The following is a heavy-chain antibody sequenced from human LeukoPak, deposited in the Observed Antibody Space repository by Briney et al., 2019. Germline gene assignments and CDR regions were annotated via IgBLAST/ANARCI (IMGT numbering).Heavy chain of an antibody. D-gene: IGHD4-17*01. V-gene: IGHV1-46*01. CDR1: GYTFTSYY. CDR2: INPSGGST. CDR3: ARENLLGGAVTTFFDH. Sequence: ASVKVSCKASGYTFTSYYMHWVRQAPGQGLEWMGRINPSGGSTSYAQKLQGRVTMTRDMSTSTVYMELSSLRSEDTAVYYCARENLLGGAVTTFFDHWGQGTLVTVSS. J-gene: IGHJ4*02.